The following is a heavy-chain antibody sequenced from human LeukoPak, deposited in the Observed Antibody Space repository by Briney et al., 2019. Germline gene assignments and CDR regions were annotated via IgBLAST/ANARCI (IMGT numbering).Heavy chain of an antibody. CDR3: ARVGYLERNWFDP. D-gene: IGHD1-1*01. Sequence: SETLSLTCTVSGGSISSSSYYWGWNRQPPGKGLEWIGSIYYSGTTYYHPSLKSRVTISVDTSKNQFSLKLSSVTAADTAVYYCARVGYLERNWFDPWGQGTLVTVSS. CDR2: IYYSGTT. CDR1: GGSISSSSYY. V-gene: IGHV4-39*07. J-gene: IGHJ5*02.